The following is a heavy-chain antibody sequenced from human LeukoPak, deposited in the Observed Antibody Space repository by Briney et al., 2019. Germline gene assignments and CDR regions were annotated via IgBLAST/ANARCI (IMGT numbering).Heavy chain of an antibody. D-gene: IGHD2-2*01. Sequence: GGSLRLSCAASGFTFSSYSMNWVRQAPGKGLEWVSYISSSRSTIYYADSVKGRFTISRDNAKNSLYLQVNSLRAEDTAVYYCAREYCSSTSRLYDYWGQGTLVTVSS. V-gene: IGHV3-48*01. CDR1: GFTFSSYS. CDR3: AREYCSSTSRLYDY. J-gene: IGHJ4*02. CDR2: ISSSRSTI.